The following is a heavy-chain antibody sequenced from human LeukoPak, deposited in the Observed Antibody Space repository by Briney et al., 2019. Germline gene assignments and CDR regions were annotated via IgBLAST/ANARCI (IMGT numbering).Heavy chain of an antibody. Sequence: PSETLSLTCTVSGGSINSYYWSWISQPPGKGLEWIGYIYYSGTTNYNPSLKSRVTISVDTSKNQFSLKLISVTAADTAVYFCARGRGGGGSSNNWFDPWGRGTLVIVSS. V-gene: IGHV4-59*12. CDR1: GGSINSYY. CDR2: IYYSGTT. CDR3: ARGRGGGGSSNNWFDP. J-gene: IGHJ5*02. D-gene: IGHD2-15*01.